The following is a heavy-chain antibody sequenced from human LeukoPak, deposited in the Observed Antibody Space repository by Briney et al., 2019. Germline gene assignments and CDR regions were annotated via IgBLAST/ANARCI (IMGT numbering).Heavy chain of an antibody. J-gene: IGHJ4*02. Sequence: SETLSLTCSVSGGSVTSSSYYWSWIRQPPGKGLEWIGYIYDSGSTNYNPSLKSRVTISVDTSKNQFSLKLKSVTAADTAVYYCARRGSWYAPFDYWGQGTLVTVSS. CDR3: ARRGSWYAPFDY. CDR2: IYDSGST. V-gene: IGHV4-61*01. D-gene: IGHD6-13*01. CDR1: GGSVTSSSYY.